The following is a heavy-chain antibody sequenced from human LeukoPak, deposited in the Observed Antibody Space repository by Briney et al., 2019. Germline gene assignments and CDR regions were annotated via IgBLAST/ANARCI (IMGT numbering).Heavy chain of an antibody. CDR2: IISSGTTI. J-gene: IGHJ4*02. Sequence: GGALILSSSASAFTFRTSCMNWVRQAPGKGREWGSYIISSGTTISYAQSVKGRLTITTDDDQISLTLHMNTLRDDDTAAYYCETGGGTHFDHWGQGTLVTVSS. CDR3: ETGGGTHFDH. V-gene: IGHV3-48*02. CDR1: AFTFRTSC. D-gene: IGHD3-16*01.